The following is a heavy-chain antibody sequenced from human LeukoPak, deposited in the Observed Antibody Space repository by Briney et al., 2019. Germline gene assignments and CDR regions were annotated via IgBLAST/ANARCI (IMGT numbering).Heavy chain of an antibody. D-gene: IGHD4-17*01. V-gene: IGHV3-23*01. CDR2: ISGSGGST. J-gene: IGHJ4*02. CDR3: AKSPTTVTSYYFDH. CDR1: GFTFSNYV. Sequence: PGGSLRLSCAASGFTFSNYVISWVRQAPGKGLEWVSAISGSGGSTYYADSVKGRFTISRDNSKNTLYLQMNSLRAEDTAVYYCAKSPTTVTSYYFDHWGQGTLVTVSS.